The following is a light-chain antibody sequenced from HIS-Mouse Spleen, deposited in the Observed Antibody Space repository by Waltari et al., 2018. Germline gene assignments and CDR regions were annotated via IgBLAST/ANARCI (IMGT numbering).Light chain of an antibody. CDR3: QAWDSSNVV. J-gene: IGLJ2*01. V-gene: IGLV3-1*01. Sequence: SYEVTQPPSVSVSPGQTASITCSGDKLGDKYACWYQQKPGQSPVLVIYQDSKRPSGIPERFYGSNSGNTATRTISGTQAMDETDYYCQAWDSSNVVFGGGTKLTVL. CDR2: QDS. CDR1: KLGDKY.